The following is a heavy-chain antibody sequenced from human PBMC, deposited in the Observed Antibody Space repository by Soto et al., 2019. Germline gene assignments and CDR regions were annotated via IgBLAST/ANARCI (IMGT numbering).Heavy chain of an antibody. CDR3: ARDLSIEVAGTDYYYYYYMDV. Sequence: SVTQPLTCTVSGGSISNGGYYWSWIRQHPGKGLEWIGYIYYSGSTYYNPSLKSRVTISVDTSKNQFSLKLSSVTAADTAVYYCARDLSIEVAGTDYYYYYYMDVWGKGTTVTVSS. J-gene: IGHJ6*03. CDR2: IYYSGST. CDR1: GGSISNGGYY. V-gene: IGHV4-31*03. D-gene: IGHD6-19*01.